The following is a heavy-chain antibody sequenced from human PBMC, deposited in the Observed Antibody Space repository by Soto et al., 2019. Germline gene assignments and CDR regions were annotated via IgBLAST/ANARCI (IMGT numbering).Heavy chain of an antibody. Sequence: PSETLSLTCTVSGGSISSYYWSWIRQPPGKGLEWIGYIYYSGSTNYNPSLKSRVTISVDTSKNQFSLKLSSVTAADTAVYYCARSDSGTFSFDFWGQGTLVTVSS. J-gene: IGHJ4*02. D-gene: IGHD1-26*01. CDR3: ARSDSGTFSFDF. V-gene: IGHV4-59*01. CDR1: GGSISSYY. CDR2: IYYSGST.